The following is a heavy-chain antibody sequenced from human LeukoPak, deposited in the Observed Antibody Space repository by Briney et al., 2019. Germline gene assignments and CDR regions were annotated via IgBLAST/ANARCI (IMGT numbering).Heavy chain of an antibody. V-gene: IGHV4-61*02. D-gene: IGHD5-24*01. Sequence: SQTLSLTXTVSGGSISSGSYYWSWIRQPAGKGLEWIGRIYTSGSTNYNPSLKSRVTISVDTSKNQFSLKLSSVTAADTAVYYCAREGERVEDGYNYNYWGQGTLVTVSS. CDR1: GGSISSGSYY. CDR3: AREGERVEDGYNYNY. J-gene: IGHJ4*02. CDR2: IYTSGST.